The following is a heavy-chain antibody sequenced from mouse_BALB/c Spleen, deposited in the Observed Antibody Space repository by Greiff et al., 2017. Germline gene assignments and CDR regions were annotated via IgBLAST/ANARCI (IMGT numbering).Heavy chain of an antibody. CDR1: GISITTGNYR. J-gene: IGHJ2*01. Sequence: EVKLLESGPGLVKPSQTVSLTCTVTGISITTGNYRWSWIRQFPGNKLEWIGYIYYSGTITYNPSLTSRTTITRDTSKNQFFLEMNSLTAEDTATYYCARDGRYYFDYWGQGTTLTVSS. CDR2: IYYSGTI. V-gene: IGHV3-5*02. D-gene: IGHD1-1*01. CDR3: ARDGRYYFDY.